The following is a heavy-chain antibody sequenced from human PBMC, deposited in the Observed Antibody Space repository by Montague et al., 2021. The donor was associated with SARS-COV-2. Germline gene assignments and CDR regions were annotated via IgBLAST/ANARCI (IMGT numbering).Heavy chain of an antibody. CDR3: AREGGITIFGVVIGSPYYYYMDV. J-gene: IGHJ6*03. Sequence: SETLSLTCTVSGGSISSYYWSWIRQPAGKGLEWIGRIYTSGSTNYNPSLKSRVTMSVDTSKNQFSLKLSSVTAADTAVYYCAREGGITIFGVVIGSPYYYYMDVWGKGTTVTVSS. CDR1: GGSISSYY. V-gene: IGHV4-4*07. CDR2: IYTSGST. D-gene: IGHD3-3*01.